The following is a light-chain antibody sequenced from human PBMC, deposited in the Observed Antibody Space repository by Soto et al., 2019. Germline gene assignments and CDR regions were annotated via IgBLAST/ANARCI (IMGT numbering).Light chain of an antibody. J-gene: IGLJ2*01. CDR2: YDD. Sequence: QSVLTQPPSVSEAPRQRVTISCSGSRSNIGNNAVNWYQQLPEKAPKLLIYYDDLLPSGVSDRFSGSKSGTSASLAISGLQSEDEADYYCAVWDDNLNGVVFGGGTKLTVL. V-gene: IGLV1-36*01. CDR3: AVWDDNLNGVV. CDR1: RSNIGNNA.